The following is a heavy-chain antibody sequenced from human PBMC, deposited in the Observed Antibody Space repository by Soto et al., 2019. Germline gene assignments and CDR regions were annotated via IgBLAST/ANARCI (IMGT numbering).Heavy chain of an antibody. CDR1: GYSFTSYW. V-gene: IGHV5-51*01. J-gene: IGHJ4*02. D-gene: IGHD4-17*01. CDR2: INPGDSDT. Sequence: PGESRRISYRVSGYSFTSYWIAWVRHMPGKGLEWMGIINPGDSDTRYSPSLQGQVTISVDRSISTAYLQWSSLRAEDTAVYYCAKDAVSGDGIWLLDSWGQGTVVTVSS. CDR3: AKDAVSGDGIWLLDS.